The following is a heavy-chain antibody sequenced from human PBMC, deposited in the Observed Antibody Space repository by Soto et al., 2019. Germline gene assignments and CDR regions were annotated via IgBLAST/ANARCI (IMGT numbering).Heavy chain of an antibody. J-gene: IGHJ4*02. V-gene: IGHV1-18*01. CDR1: GYRFTTYG. D-gene: IGHD3-16*01. CDR2: FNPDNQNT. CDR3: ARVRFGDPFDF. Sequence: ARVEVACNVSGYRFTTYGINWVRQAPGQGLEWVGWFNPDNQNTNYAQKFQDRVSLTTDSSTNTAYMELRDLRSDDTAVYYCARVRFGDPFDFWGQGSLVTVSS.